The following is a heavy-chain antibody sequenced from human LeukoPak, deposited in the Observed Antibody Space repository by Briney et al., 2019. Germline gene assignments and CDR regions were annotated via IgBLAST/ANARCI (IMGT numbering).Heavy chain of an antibody. V-gene: IGHV4-34*01. CDR2: INHSGST. CDR3: ARGKFPRPPYYGSGSYYNRRIYYYMDV. CDR1: GGSFSGYY. J-gene: IGHJ6*03. D-gene: IGHD3-10*01. Sequence: SETLSLTCAVYGGSFSGYYWSWIRQPPGKGLEWIGEINHSGSTNYNPSLKSRVTISVDTSKNQFFLKLSSVTAADTAVYYCARGKFPRPPYYGSGSYYNRRIYYYMDVWGKGTTVTVSS.